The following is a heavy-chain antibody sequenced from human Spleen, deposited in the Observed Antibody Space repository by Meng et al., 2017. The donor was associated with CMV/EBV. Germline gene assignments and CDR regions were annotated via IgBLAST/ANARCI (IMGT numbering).Heavy chain of an antibody. CDR2: INHSGST. J-gene: IGHJ4*02. D-gene: IGHD1-26*01. Sequence: AVYGGSLSGYYWSWIRQPPGKGLEWIGEINHSGSTNYNPSLKSRVTISVDTSKNQFSLKLSSVTAADTAVYYCARGGNGSYRDFDYWGQGTLVTVSS. CDR3: ARGGNGSYRDFDY. V-gene: IGHV4-34*01. CDR1: GGSLSGYY.